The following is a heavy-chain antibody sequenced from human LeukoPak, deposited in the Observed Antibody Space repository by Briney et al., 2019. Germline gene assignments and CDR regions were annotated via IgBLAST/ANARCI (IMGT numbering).Heavy chain of an antibody. D-gene: IGHD2-15*01. J-gene: IGHJ4*02. CDR2: TYYSGST. Sequence: SETLSLTCTVSGGSISSYYWSWIRQPPGKGLEWIGYTYYSGSTNYNPSLKSRVTISVDTSKNQFSLKLSSVTAADTAVYYCARLPYCSGGSCRDYWGQGTLVTVSS. V-gene: IGHV4-59*08. CDR3: ARLPYCSGGSCRDY. CDR1: GGSISSYY.